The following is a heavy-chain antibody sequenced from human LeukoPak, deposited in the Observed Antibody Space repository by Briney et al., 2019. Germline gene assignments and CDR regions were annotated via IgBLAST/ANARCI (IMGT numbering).Heavy chain of an antibody. Sequence: KPGGSLRLSCAASGFTFSSYSMNWVRQAPGKGLEWVSSISSSSSYIYYADSVKGRFTISRDNAKNSLCLQMNSLRAEDTAVYYCAGGGRGTTAFDIWGQGTMVTVSS. CDR2: ISSSSSYI. D-gene: IGHD4-17*01. CDR3: AGGGRGTTAFDI. V-gene: IGHV3-21*01. J-gene: IGHJ3*02. CDR1: GFTFSSYS.